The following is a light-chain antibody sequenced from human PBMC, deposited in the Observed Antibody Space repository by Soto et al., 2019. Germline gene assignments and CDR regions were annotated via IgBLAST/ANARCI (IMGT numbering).Light chain of an antibody. CDR2: KAS. CDR1: QSISSW. CDR3: PQYGSSCPWT. Sequence: DIQMTQSPSTLSASVGDRVTITCRASQSISSWLAWYQQKPGRAPKLLIYKASSLETGVPSRFSGSASGTGFTLIISSLQPGDFASYYCPQYGSSCPWTFGQGTKVEIK. V-gene: IGKV1-5*03. J-gene: IGKJ1*01.